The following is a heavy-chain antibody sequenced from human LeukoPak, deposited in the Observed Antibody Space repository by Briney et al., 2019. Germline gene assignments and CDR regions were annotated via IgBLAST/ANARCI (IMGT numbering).Heavy chain of an antibody. D-gene: IGHD3-16*01. J-gene: IGHJ3*02. CDR1: GASITQHY. CDR3: TRGITGHYRSLGGFAFDI. CDR2: FYYDGST. V-gene: IGHV4-59*11. Sequence: PSETLSLTCTVSGASITQHYWSWIRQPPGKGLEYIGYFYYDGSTNYISSVRSRVTILVDTSKNQFTLNLRSVSAADTAKYYCTRGITGHYRSLGGFAFDIWGQGTMVAVSS.